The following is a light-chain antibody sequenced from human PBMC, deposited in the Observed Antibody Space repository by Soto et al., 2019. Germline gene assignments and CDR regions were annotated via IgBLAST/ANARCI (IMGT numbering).Light chain of an antibody. V-gene: IGLV2-14*01. J-gene: IGLJ1*01. CDR3: SSYTSSSTLEGV. CDR2: EVS. Sequence: QPALTQPASVSGSPGQSITISCTGTSSHDGGYKYVSWYKQHPGKAPKLMIYEVSHRSSGVSSRFSGSKSGNTASLSISGLQAEDEGDYYCSSYTSSSTLEGVFGTGTKVTVL. CDR1: SSHDGGYKY.